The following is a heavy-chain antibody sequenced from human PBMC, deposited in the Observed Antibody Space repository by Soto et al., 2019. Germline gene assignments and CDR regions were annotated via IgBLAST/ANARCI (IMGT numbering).Heavy chain of an antibody. CDR2: IYYSGST. D-gene: IGHD4-17*01. J-gene: IGHJ5*02. V-gene: IGHV4-39*07. CDR1: GGSISSSSYY. CDR3: AKDPSPQPTTVVTPGWFDP. Sequence: SETLSLTCTVSGGSISSSSYYWGWIRQPPGKGLEWIGSIYYSGSTYYNPSLKSRVTISVDTSKNQFSLKLNSVTAADTAVYYCAKDPSPQPTTVVTPGWFDPWGQGTLVTVSS.